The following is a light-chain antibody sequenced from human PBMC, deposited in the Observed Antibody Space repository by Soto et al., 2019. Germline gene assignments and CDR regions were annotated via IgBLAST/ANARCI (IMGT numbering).Light chain of an antibody. CDR1: QDIRYG. V-gene: IGKV1-6*01. CDR2: AAS. J-gene: IGKJ1*01. CDR3: LQHSSYPWT. Sequence: AIQMTQSPSSLSASVGYRVTITCRASQDIRYGLSWYQQKPGKAPKLLIYAASSLQRGVPSRFSGSGSGTDFTLTISSLQPEDFATYSCLQHSSYPWTFGQGTKVDIK.